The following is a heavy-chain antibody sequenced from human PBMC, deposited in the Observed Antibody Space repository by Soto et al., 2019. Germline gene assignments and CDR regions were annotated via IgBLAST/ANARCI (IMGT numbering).Heavy chain of an antibody. CDR3: ARDQSTFGGVIDIDY. Sequence: QVQLVESGGGVVQPGRSLRLSCAASGFTFSSYGMHWVRQAPGKGLEWVAVIWYDGSNKYYADSVKGRFTISRDNSKNTLYLQMNSLRAEDTAVYYCARDQSTFGGVIDIDYWGLGTLVTVSS. J-gene: IGHJ4*02. CDR1: GFTFSSYG. CDR2: IWYDGSNK. V-gene: IGHV3-33*01. D-gene: IGHD3-16*02.